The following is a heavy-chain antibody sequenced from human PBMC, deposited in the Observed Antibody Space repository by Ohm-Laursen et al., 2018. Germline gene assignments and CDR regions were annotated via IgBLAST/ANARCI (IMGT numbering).Heavy chain of an antibody. V-gene: IGHV3-23*01. CDR3: ARSNAFDI. J-gene: IGHJ3*02. Sequence: SLRLSCAASGFTFSDYYMSWIRQAPGKGLEWVSVISGSGGSTYYADSVKGRFTISRDNSKNTVSPQMNSLRAEDTAVYYCARSNAFDIWGQGTMVTVSS. CDR2: ISGSGGST. CDR1: GFTFSDYY.